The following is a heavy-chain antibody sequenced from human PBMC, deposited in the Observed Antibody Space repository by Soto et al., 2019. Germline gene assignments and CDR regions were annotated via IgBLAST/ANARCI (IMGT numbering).Heavy chain of an antibody. CDR2: IIPIFATA. J-gene: IGHJ4*02. CDR1: GGTFSSYA. CDR3: ESDFGSCGRYDYFDF. D-gene: IGHD6-19*01. Sequence: QVQLVQSGAEVKKPGSSVTVSCKASGGTFSSYAISWVRQSPEEGLEWMGGIIPIFATATDAQKFQGRVTITADESTSTAYMEFSSLRTEDTAVYYSESDFGSCGRYDYFDFWCQGTMVTVSS. V-gene: IGHV1-69*01.